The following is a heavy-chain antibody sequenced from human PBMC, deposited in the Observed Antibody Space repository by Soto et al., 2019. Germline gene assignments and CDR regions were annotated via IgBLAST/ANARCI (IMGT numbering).Heavy chain of an antibody. D-gene: IGHD4-4*01. Sequence: PSETLSLTCTVSGGSVSSGSYYWSWIRQPPGKGLEWIGEIYHSGSTNYNPSLKSRVTISVDKSKNQFSLKLSSVTAADTAVYYCARAYDYSSNWFDPWGQGTLVTVSS. CDR1: GGSVSSGSYY. CDR3: ARAYDYSSNWFDP. CDR2: IYHSGST. V-gene: IGHV4-61*01. J-gene: IGHJ5*02.